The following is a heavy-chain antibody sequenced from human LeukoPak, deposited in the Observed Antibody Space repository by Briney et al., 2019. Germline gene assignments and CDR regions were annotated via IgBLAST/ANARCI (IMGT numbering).Heavy chain of an antibody. V-gene: IGHV4-59*01. J-gene: IGHJ4*02. CDR2: IYYSGST. D-gene: IGHD3-22*01. CDR1: GGSISSYY. CDR3: ARERVYSSGYYTLVGYFDY. Sequence: SSETLSLTCTVSGGSISSYYWSWIRQPPGKGLEWIGYIYYSGSTNYNPSLKSRVTISVDTSKNQFSLKLSSVTAADTAVYYCARERVYSSGYYTLVGYFDYWGQGTLVTVSS.